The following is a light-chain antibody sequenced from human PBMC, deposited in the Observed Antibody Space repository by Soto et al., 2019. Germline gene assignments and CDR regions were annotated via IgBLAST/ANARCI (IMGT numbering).Light chain of an antibody. Sequence: EIGMTQSRATLSVSPGERAALSCRASQSVRSSFLAWYQQKPGQAPSLLIYGASTRATGIPARFSGSGSGTEFTLTISRLEPEDFAVYYCQQYGTSPPGTFGQGTKVDIK. J-gene: IGKJ1*01. CDR1: QSVRSSF. CDR2: GAS. CDR3: QQYGTSPPGT. V-gene: IGKV3-20*01.